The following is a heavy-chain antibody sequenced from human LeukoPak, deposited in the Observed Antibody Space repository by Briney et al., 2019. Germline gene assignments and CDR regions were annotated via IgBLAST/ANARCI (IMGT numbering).Heavy chain of an antibody. V-gene: IGHV4-4*02. CDR3: ARGHDILTGYGKYCFDS. Sequence: SETLSLTCAVSGDSINNTNWWNWVRQPPGKGLEWIGEIYHSGSTNYNLSLKSRVTMSVDKSKNQFSLKLWSVTAADTAVYYCARGHDILTGYGKYCFDSWGQGTLVTVSS. CDR2: IYHSGST. CDR1: GDSINNTNW. J-gene: IGHJ4*02. D-gene: IGHD3-9*01.